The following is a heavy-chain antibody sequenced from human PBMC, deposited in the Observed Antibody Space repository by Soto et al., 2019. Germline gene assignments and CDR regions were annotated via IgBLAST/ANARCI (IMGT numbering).Heavy chain of an antibody. V-gene: IGHV2-5*02. CDR1: GFSLSTSGVG. Sequence: VSGPTLVNPTQTLTLTCTFSGFSLSTSGVGVGWIRQPPGKALEWLALIYWDDDKRYSPSLRSRLTINKDTSKNQVVLTMTNMDPVDTATYYCIQSRCGGDCLQSYASHYYYGMDVWGQGTTVTVSS. J-gene: IGHJ6*02. D-gene: IGHD2-21*02. CDR2: IYWDDDK. CDR3: IQSRCGGDCLQSYASHYYYGMDV.